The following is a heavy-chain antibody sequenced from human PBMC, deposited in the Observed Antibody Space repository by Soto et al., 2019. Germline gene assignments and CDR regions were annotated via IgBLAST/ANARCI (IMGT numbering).Heavy chain of an antibody. CDR2: INADSGDT. CDR1: EHTSTIYY. V-gene: IGHV1-2*02. D-gene: IGHD3-9*01. Sequence: QAHLVQSGAEVRKPGASVKVSCQALEHTSTIYYIHWVRQARGQGLEWMGWINADSGDTTYAEDFRGRVTFTRDTSTSTFHMELSRLRLDDTAMYFCATRDYDILTGYLHIWSQGTLITVSS. CDR3: ATRDYDILTGYLHI. J-gene: IGHJ1*01.